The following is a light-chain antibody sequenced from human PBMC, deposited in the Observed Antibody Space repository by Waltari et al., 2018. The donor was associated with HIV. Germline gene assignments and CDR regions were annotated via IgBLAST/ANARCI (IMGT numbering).Light chain of an antibody. CDR3: ASWDDRLNGHV. CDR1: PSTIASNF. V-gene: IGLV1-47*01. Sequence: QSGLTLPPSVSLTPVQRLTVPCSVTPSTIASNFVFWYRQLPGTAPSLLIYRNDQRPSGVAGRFSGSRSGASASLVILGLRVEDEADYYCASWDDRLNGHVFGTGTTVSV. J-gene: IGLJ1*01. CDR2: RND.